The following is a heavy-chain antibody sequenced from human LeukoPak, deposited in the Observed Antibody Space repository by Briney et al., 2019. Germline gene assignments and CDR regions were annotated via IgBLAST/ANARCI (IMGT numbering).Heavy chain of an antibody. D-gene: IGHD6-13*01. J-gene: IGHJ6*04. CDR1: GGTFSSYA. CDR3: ARSAAGEDYYYYGMDV. V-gene: IGHV1-69*13. Sequence: VKVSCKASGGTFSSYAISWVRQAPGQGLEWMGGIIPIFGTANYAQKFQGRVTITADKSTSTAYMELSSLRSEDTAVYYCARSAAGEDYYYYGMDVWGKGTTVTVSS. CDR2: IIPIFGTA.